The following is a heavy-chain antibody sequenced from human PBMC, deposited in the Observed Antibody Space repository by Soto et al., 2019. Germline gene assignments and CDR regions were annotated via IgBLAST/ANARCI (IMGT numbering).Heavy chain of an antibody. V-gene: IGHV3-30-3*01. D-gene: IGHD5-18*01. CDR1: GFTFSSYA. CDR2: ISYDGSNK. CDR3: ARDLRGYSYGTLAYYYYGMDV. J-gene: IGHJ6*02. Sequence: GGSLRLSCAASGFTFSSYAMHWVRQAPGKGLEWVAVISYDGSNKYYADSVKGRFTISRDNSKNTLYLQMNSLRAEDTAVYYCARDLRGYSYGTLAYYYYGMDVWGQGTTVTAP.